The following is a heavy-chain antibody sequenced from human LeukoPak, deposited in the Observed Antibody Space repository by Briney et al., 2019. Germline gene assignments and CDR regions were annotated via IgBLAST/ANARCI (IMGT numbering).Heavy chain of an antibody. CDR1: GRSFSNYY. D-gene: IGHD3-10*01. Sequence: SETLSLTCDVYGRSFSNYYWSWIRQPPGKGLEWIGEINHRGSTNYNPSLKSRVIISVDTSKNQFSLKLSSVTAADTAAYYCARRPMVRGLISLAYWGQGTLVTVSS. J-gene: IGHJ4*02. V-gene: IGHV4-34*01. CDR3: ARRPMVRGLISLAY. CDR2: INHRGST.